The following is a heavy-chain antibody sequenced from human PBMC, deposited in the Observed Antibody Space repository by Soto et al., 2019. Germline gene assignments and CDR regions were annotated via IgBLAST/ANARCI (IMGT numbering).Heavy chain of an antibody. V-gene: IGHV4-31*03. Sequence: PSETLSLTCTVSGGSISSGGYYWSWIRQHPGKGLEWIGYIYYSGSTYYNPSLKSRVTISVDTSKNQFSPKLSSVTAADTAVYYCAASGYDIIHDAFDIWGQGTMVTVSS. D-gene: IGHD5-12*01. CDR3: AASGYDIIHDAFDI. J-gene: IGHJ3*02. CDR2: IYYSGST. CDR1: GGSISSGGYY.